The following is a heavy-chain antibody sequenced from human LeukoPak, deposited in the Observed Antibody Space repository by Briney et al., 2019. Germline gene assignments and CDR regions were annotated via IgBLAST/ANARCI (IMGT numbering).Heavy chain of an antibody. CDR3: AKGRGSASCYAICYFYTMDV. CDR2: ISGSGGST. CDR1: GFTFSSYA. V-gene: IGHV3-23*01. J-gene: IGHJ6*02. Sequence: GGSLRLSCAASGFTFSSYAMSWVRQAPGKGLEWVSDISGSGGSTYYADSVKGRFTISRDNSKNTLYLQMSSLRAEDTAVYYCAKGRGSASCYAICYFYTMDVWGQGTTVTVSS. D-gene: IGHD2-2*01.